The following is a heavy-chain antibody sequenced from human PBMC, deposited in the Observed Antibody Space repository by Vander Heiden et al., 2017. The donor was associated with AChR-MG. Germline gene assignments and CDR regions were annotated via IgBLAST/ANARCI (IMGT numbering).Heavy chain of an antibody. D-gene: IGHD4-17*01. CDR3: ATDIPSGDYPLGAFDI. V-gene: IGHV4-30-4*01. CDR1: AGSISSGDYY. CDR2: IYYSGST. Sequence: QQQPQASGPGLLKPSQPLSLTCTVSAGSISSGDYYWSWIRQPPGKGLEWIGYIYYSGSTYYNPSLKSRVTISVDTSKNQFSLKLSSVTAADTAVYYCATDIPSGDYPLGAFDIWGQGTMVTVSS. J-gene: IGHJ3*02.